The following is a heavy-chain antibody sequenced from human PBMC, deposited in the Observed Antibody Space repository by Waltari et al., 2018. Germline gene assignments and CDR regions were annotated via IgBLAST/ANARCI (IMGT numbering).Heavy chain of an antibody. CDR3: ARVLGWNYPYDAFDI. V-gene: IGHV7-4-1*02. D-gene: IGHD1-7*01. CDR1: GYTFTSYA. J-gene: IGHJ3*02. Sequence: KASGYTFTSYAMNWVRQATGQGLEWMGWINTNTGNPTYAQGFTGRFVFSLDTSVSTAYLQISSLKAEDTAVYYCARVLGWNYPYDAFDIWGQGTMVTVSS. CDR2: INTNTGNP.